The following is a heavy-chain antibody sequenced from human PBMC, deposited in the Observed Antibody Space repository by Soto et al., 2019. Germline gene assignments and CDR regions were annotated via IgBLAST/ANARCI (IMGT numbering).Heavy chain of an antibody. CDR1: GFTFRNYG. J-gene: IGHJ5*02. CDR2: IWYDGSIK. D-gene: IGHD6-19*01. V-gene: IGHV3-33*01. CDR3: ATVRKGSGWYDDH. Sequence: QVQLVESGGGVVRAGGSLRLTCAASGFTFRNYGMHWVRQAPGKGLEWVAVIWYDGSIKYYADSVKGRFTISRDNSKNTLYLQMNSLRVEDTAMYYCATVRKGSGWYDDHWGQGTQVTVSS.